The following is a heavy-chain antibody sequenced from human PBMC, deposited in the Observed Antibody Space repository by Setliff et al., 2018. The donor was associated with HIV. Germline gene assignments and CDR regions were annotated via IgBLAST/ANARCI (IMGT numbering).Heavy chain of an antibody. D-gene: IGHD6-13*01. J-gene: IGHJ4*02. V-gene: IGHV4-59*11. CDR2: IYYNGNT. CDR1: GGSISSHY. Sequence: SETLSLTCTVSGGSISSHYWSWIRLPPGKGLEWIGTIYYNGNTNYNPSLKSRVTILVDTSKNQFSLKLSSVTAADTAVYYCARELIAGNRYFDYWGQGTLVTVSS. CDR3: ARELIAGNRYFDY.